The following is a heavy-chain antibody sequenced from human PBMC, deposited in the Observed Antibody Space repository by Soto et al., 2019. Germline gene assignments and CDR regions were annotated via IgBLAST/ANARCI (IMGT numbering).Heavy chain of an antibody. V-gene: IGHV4-39*01. CDR1: GGSILSSSYS. J-gene: IGHJ5*02. D-gene: IGHD4-17*01. CDR2: IYYSGST. Sequence: QLQLQESGPGLVKPSEPLSLTCTVSGGSILSSSYSWGWILQPPGKGLAWIGSIYYSGSTYYNPSPQSRVTISADTSKNQFSLKLSSVTAADTAVYYCARHLYGDYACDWFDPCGQGTLVTFSS. CDR3: ARHLYGDYACDWFDP.